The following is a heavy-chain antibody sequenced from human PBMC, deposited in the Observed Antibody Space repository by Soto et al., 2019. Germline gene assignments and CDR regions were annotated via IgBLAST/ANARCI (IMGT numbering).Heavy chain of an antibody. J-gene: IGHJ6*03. CDR2: ISGSGGST. D-gene: IGHD4-17*01. Sequence: EVQLLESGGGLVQPGGSLRLSCAASGFTFSSYAMSWVRQAPGKGLEWVSAISGSGGSTYYADSVKGRFTISRDNSKNTLYLQMNSLRAEDTAVYYCAKGDGDWSDYYYYMAVWGKGTTVTVSS. V-gene: IGHV3-23*01. CDR1: GFTFSSYA. CDR3: AKGDGDWSDYYYYMAV.